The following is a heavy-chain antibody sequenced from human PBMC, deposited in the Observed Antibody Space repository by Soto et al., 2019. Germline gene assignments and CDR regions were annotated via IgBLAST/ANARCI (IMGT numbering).Heavy chain of an antibody. CDR1: GYAFTWVN. CDR2: INAGNGNT. J-gene: IGHJ4*02. D-gene: IGHD3-9*01. V-gene: IGHV1-3*01. CDR3: ARPKDYYDCLDL. Sequence: QVQLVQTGAEVKKPGASVKVSCKASGYAFTWVNLHWVRQAPGHRLERMGWINAGNGNTQYSQKFQGRVTFTRDTSANTAYMELSSLISEDTAGYYCARPKDYYDCLDLWGQGTLVTVSS.